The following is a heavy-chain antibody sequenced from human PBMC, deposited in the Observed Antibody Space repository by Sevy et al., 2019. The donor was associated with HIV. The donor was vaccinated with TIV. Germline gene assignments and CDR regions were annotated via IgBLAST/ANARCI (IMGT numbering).Heavy chain of an antibody. D-gene: IGHD3-10*01. CDR3: ARASNGTYYYGSGSYYSRLNWFDP. CDR2: INHSGST. CDR1: GGSFSGYY. Sequence: SETLSLTCAVYGGSFSGYYWSWIRQPPGKGLEWIGEINHSGSTNYNPSLKSRVTISVDTSKNQFSLKLGSVTAADTAVYYCARASNGTYYYGSGSYYSRLNWFDPWGQGTLVTVSS. J-gene: IGHJ5*02. V-gene: IGHV4-34*01.